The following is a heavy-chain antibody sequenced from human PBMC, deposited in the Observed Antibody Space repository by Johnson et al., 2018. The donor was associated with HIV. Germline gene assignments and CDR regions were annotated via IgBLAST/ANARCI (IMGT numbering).Heavy chain of an antibody. CDR2: ISSDGSST. CDR3: ARSGPNWAVDF. CDR1: GFTFSSYW. Sequence: VQLVESGGGLVQPGGSLILSCAASGFTFSSYWMHWVRQAPGKGLVWVSRISSDGSSTYYADSVKGRFTISRDNAKNTMFVQMNSLRAEDTAVYYCARSGPNWAVDFWGQGTMVTVSS. V-gene: IGHV3-74*02. J-gene: IGHJ3*01. D-gene: IGHD1-1*01.